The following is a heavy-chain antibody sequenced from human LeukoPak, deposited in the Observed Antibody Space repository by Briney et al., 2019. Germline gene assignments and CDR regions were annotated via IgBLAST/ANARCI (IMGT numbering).Heavy chain of an antibody. V-gene: IGHV3-23*01. Sequence: GGSLRLSCAASGFTFSSSAMSWVRQAPGKGLEWVSAISNNGGYTYYADSVQGRFTISRDNSKNTLYLQMNSLRAEDTAVYYCAKGSTYYYARPIHYWGQGTLVTVSS. D-gene: IGHD3-10*01. J-gene: IGHJ4*02. CDR3: AKGSTYYYARPIHY. CDR2: ISNNGGYT. CDR1: GFTFSSSA.